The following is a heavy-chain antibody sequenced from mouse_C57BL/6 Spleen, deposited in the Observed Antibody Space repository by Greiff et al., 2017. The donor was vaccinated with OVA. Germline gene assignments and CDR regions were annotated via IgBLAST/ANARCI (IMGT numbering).Heavy chain of an antibody. CDR2: INPNNGGT. CDR3: ANRWLLHWYFDV. Sequence: VHVKQSGPELVKPGASVKISCKASGYTFTDYYMNWVKQSHGKSLEWIGDINPNNGGTSYNQKFKGKATLTVDKSSSTAYMELRSLTSEDSAVYYCANRWLLHWYFDVWGTGTTVTVSS. J-gene: IGHJ1*03. CDR1: GYTFTDYY. D-gene: IGHD2-3*01. V-gene: IGHV1-26*01.